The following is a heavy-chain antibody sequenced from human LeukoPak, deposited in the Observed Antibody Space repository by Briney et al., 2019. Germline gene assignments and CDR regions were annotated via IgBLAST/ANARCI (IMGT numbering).Heavy chain of an antibody. J-gene: IGHJ4*02. CDR2: INSDGSST. Sequence: PGGSLRLSCVVSGFTFSNYWMHWVRQAPGKGLVWVSRINSDGSSTNYADSVKGRFTISRDNTKNTLYLQMNSLRAEDTAVYYCARDATRLAHLDYWGQGTLVTVSS. CDR1: GFTFSNYW. CDR3: ARDATRLAHLDY. V-gene: IGHV3-74*01.